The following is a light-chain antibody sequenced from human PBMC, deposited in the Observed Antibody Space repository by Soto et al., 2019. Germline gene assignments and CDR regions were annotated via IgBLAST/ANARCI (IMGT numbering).Light chain of an antibody. J-gene: IGKJ2*01. V-gene: IGKV4-1*01. CDR2: WAS. CDR3: QQYLSSLPT. Sequence: DFVMTQFPDSLAVSLGERATIKCKSSQSVLSSVNNKNYLAWYQQRPGQPPKLLASWASARESGIPDRFSGSRSGTDFTLIIDNLQAEDVAVYYCQQYLSSLPTFGQGTKLEIK. CDR1: QSVLSSVNNKNY.